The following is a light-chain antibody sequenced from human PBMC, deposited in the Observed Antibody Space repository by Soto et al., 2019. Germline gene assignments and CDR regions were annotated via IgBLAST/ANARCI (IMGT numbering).Light chain of an antibody. J-gene: IGKJ3*01. V-gene: IGKV1-8*01. Sequence: AIRMTQSPSSFSASPGDRVTITCRASQGISSYLAWYQQKPGKAPKLLIYAASTLQSGVPSRFSGSGSGTDLTLTVSCLQSEDFATYYCQQYYSYPTFGPGTKVDIK. CDR2: AAS. CDR1: QGISSY. CDR3: QQYYSYPT.